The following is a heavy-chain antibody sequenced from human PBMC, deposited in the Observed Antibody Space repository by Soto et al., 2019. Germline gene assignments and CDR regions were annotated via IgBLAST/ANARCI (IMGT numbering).Heavy chain of an antibody. CDR3: AKAYERYYYDSSGYPDY. Sequence: EVQLLESGGGLVQPGGSLRLSCAASGFTFSSYAMSWVRQAPGKGLEWVSAISGSGGSTYYADSVKGRFTISRDNSKNTLYLQMNSLRAEDTVVYYCAKAYERYYYDSSGYPDYWGQGTLVTVSS. D-gene: IGHD3-22*01. CDR1: GFTFSSYA. CDR2: ISGSGGST. J-gene: IGHJ4*02. V-gene: IGHV3-23*01.